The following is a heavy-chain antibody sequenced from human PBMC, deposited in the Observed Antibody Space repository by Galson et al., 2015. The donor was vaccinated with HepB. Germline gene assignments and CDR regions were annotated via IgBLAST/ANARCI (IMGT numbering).Heavy chain of an antibody. V-gene: IGHV4-31*03. D-gene: IGHD6-19*01. J-gene: IGHJ6*03. CDR2: IYYCGST. CDR3: AKGPGSGWQYYYYMDV. CDR1: GGSISSGGYY. Sequence: TLSLTCTVSGGSISSGGYYWSWIRQHPGKGLEWIGYIYYCGSTYYNPSLKSRVTISVDTSKNQFSLKLSSVTAADTAVYYCAKGPGSGWQYYYYMDVWGKGTTVTVSS.